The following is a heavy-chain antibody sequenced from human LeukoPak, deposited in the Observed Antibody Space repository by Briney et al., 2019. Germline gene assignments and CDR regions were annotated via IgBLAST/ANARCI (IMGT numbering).Heavy chain of an antibody. J-gene: IGHJ6*03. D-gene: IGHD3-10*01. CDR1: GGSISSGSFY. CDR2: IYNSGHT. Sequence: SETLSLTCTVSGGSISSGSFYRSWIRQPAGKGLEWIGRIYNSGHTRYNPSLKSRVTLSVDTSKNQFSLRLTSVTAADTAVYYCAREYVTMVRDVIIMNSYYYYMDVWGKGTTVTISS. V-gene: IGHV4-61*02. CDR3: AREYVTMVRDVIIMNSYYYYMDV.